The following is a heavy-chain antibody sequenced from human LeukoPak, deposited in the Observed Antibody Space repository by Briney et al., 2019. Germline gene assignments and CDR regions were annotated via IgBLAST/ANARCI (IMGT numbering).Heavy chain of an antibody. V-gene: IGHV4-34*01. CDR2: ISQSGVT. CDR1: GVSFSGYC. Sequence: PSETLSLTCALSGVSFSGYCWSWIRQPPGKGPQWIGRISQSGVTDYNPSLKSRVTISLDTSKNQFSLRLSFVTAADAAVYYCTRTSPGVPLDVWGRGTLVTVSS. D-gene: IGHD7-27*01. J-gene: IGHJ4*02. CDR3: TRTSPGVPLDV.